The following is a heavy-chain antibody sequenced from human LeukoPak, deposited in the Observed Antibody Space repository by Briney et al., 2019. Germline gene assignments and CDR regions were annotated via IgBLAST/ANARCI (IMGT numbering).Heavy chain of an antibody. J-gene: IGHJ4*02. V-gene: IGHV3-66*01. CDR3: ARGGTAAAPEY. CDR2: IYSGGST. CDR1: GFTVSSNY. Sequence: PGGSLRLSCAASGFTVSSNYMSWVRQAPGKGLEWVSVIYSGGSTYYADSVEGRFTISRDNSKNTLYLQMNSLRAEDTAVYYCARGGTAAAPEYWGQGTLGIVSS. D-gene: IGHD6-13*01.